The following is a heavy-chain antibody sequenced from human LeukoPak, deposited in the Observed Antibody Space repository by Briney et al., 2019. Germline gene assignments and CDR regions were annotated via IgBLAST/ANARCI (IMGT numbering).Heavy chain of an antibody. Sequence: SETLSLACTVSGGSISSYYWSWIRQPPGKGLEWIGYICYSGSTNYNPSLKSRVTISVDTSKNQFSLKLSSVTAADTAVYYCARLRDGYNLDYWGQGTLVTVSS. D-gene: IGHD5-24*01. CDR2: ICYSGST. J-gene: IGHJ4*02. CDR1: GGSISSYY. CDR3: ARLRDGYNLDY. V-gene: IGHV4-59*08.